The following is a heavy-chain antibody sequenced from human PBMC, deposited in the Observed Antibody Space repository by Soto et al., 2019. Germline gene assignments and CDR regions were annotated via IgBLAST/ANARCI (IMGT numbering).Heavy chain of an antibody. V-gene: IGHV3-43*01. CDR3: VKDMVWLGFDWLLDY. D-gene: IGHD3-9*01. Sequence: EVQLVESGGVVVQPGGSLRLSCAASGFTFDDYTMHWVRQAPGKGLEWVSLISWDGGSTYYADSVKGRFTISRDNSKNSLYLQMNSLRTEDTALYYCVKDMVWLGFDWLLDYWGQGTLVTVSS. CDR1: GFTFDDYT. J-gene: IGHJ4*02. CDR2: ISWDGGST.